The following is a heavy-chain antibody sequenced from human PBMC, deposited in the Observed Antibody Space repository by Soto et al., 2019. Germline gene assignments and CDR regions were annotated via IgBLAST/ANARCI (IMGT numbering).Heavy chain of an antibody. CDR2: IYYSGST. CDR3: ARDSSITYYYGMEV. CDR1: GGSVSSGSHY. V-gene: IGHV4-61*01. D-gene: IGHD3-16*01. J-gene: IGHJ6*02. Sequence: PSETLSLTCTVSGGSVSSGSHYLTWIRQPPGKGLEWIGNIYYSGSTNYNPSLKSRVTISVDTSKNQFSLKLSSVTAADSAVYYCARDSSITYYYGMEVWGQGTTVTVSS.